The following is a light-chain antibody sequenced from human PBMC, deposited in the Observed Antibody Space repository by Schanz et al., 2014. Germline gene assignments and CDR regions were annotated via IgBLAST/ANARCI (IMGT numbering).Light chain of an antibody. V-gene: IGLV2-8*01. CDR2: EVT. Sequence: QSVLTQPPSASGSLGQSVTISCTGTSSDVGGYNYVSWYQQHPGKAPKLMIYEVTKRPSGVPDRFSGSKSGNTASLTVSGLQAEDEADYYCSSYAGNNKLLFGGGTKLTVL. J-gene: IGLJ2*01. CDR1: SSDVGGYNY. CDR3: SSYAGNNKLL.